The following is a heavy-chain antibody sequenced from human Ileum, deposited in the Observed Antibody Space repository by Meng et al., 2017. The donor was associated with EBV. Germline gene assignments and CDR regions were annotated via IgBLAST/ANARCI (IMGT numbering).Heavy chain of an antibody. D-gene: IGHD6-13*01. V-gene: IGHV4-39*01. CDR2: IYYSGRT. CDR3: ARPIAAAGWFDP. J-gene: IGHJ5*02. CDR1: GGPIKSSSYY. Sequence: HSQQLGPGLSKPSETLLLTCTVSGGPIKSSSYYWGWIRQPPGKGLEWIGSIYYSGRTYYNPSLKSRVTISVDTSKNQFSLKLSSVTAADTAVYYCARPIAAAGWFDPWGQGTLVTVSS.